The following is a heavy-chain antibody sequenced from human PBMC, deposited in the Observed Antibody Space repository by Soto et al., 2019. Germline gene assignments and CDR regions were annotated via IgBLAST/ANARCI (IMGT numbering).Heavy chain of an antibody. CDR3: ARDLSLEWLLSYFDY. Sequence: ASVKVSCKASGYTVTSYGISWVRQAPGQGLEWMGWISAYNGNTNYAQKLQGRVTMTTDTSTSTAYMELRSLRSDDTAVYYCARDLSLEWLLSYFDYWGQGTLVAVSS. V-gene: IGHV1-18*01. D-gene: IGHD3-3*01. CDR1: GYTVTSYG. J-gene: IGHJ4*02. CDR2: ISAYNGNT.